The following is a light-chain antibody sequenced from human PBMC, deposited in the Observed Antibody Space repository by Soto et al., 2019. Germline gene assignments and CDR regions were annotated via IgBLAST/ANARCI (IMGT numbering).Light chain of an antibody. CDR3: QKYNSAPLT. CDR1: QGIGVY. Sequence: DIQMTQSPSSLSASLGDRVTITCRASQGIGVYLAWFQQKPGKVPKPLIYAASTLQSGVPSRFSGSGSGTDFTLTISSLQPEDFATYYCQKYNSAPLTFGGGTKVEIK. CDR2: AAS. J-gene: IGKJ4*01. V-gene: IGKV1-27*01.